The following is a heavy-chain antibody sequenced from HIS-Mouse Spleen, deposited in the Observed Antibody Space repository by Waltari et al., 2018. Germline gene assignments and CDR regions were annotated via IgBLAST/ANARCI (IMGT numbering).Heavy chain of an antibody. CDR3: ARAPTGFLEWFDAFDI. J-gene: IGHJ3*02. Sequence: QLQLQESGPGLVKPSETLSLTCTVSGCSISSSSYYWGWIRQPPGKGLEWIGRGYYSGSTYSNPSLKSRVTISVDTSKNQFSLKLSSVTAADTAVYYCARAPTGFLEWFDAFDIWGQGTMVTVSS. CDR2: GYYSGST. CDR1: GCSISSSSYY. D-gene: IGHD3-3*01. V-gene: IGHV4-39*07.